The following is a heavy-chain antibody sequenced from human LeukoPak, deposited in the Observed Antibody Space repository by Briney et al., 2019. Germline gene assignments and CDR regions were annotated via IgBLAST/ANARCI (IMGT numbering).Heavy chain of an antibody. CDR1: GGSISSYY. J-gene: IGHJ3*02. Sequence: SETLSLTCTVSGGSISSYYWSWIRQPPGKGLEWIGYIYYSGSTNYNPSLKSRVTISVDTSKNQFSLKLSSVTAADTAVYYCARDRRRDSSSWYSYFDIWGQGTMVTVSS. D-gene: IGHD6-13*01. CDR2: IYYSGST. V-gene: IGHV4-59*01. CDR3: ARDRRRDSSSWYSYFDI.